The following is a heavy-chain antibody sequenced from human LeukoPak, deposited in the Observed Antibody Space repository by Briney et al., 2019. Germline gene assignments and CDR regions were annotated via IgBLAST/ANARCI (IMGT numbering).Heavy chain of an antibody. J-gene: IGHJ4*02. Sequence: GESLKISCKASGYRFTSYWIGWVRQMPGKGLGWMGIFYPGDSDTRYSPSFQGQVTISADESISTAYLQWNSLKASDTAMYFCARPGFRGAPPDYWGQGTLVTVSS. D-gene: IGHD3-10*01. CDR1: GYRFTSYW. CDR3: ARPGFRGAPPDY. CDR2: FYPGDSDT. V-gene: IGHV5-51*01.